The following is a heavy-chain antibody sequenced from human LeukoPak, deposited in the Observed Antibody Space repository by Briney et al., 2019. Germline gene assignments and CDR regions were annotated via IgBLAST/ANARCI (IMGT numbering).Heavy chain of an antibody. CDR1: SYTFTNYG. CDR2: ISAYNGNT. D-gene: IGHD2/OR15-2a*01. V-gene: IGHV1-18*01. Sequence: ASVKVSCKASSYTFTNYGISWVRQAPGQGLEWMGWISAYNGNTNYAQKFQGRVTMTTDTSTSTAYMELRSLRSDDTAVYYCARELASNIRSFDMWGQGTMVTVSS. CDR3: ARELASNIRSFDM. J-gene: IGHJ3*02.